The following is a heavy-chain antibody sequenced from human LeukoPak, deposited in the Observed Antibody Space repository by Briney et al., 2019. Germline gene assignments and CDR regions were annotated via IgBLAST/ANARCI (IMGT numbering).Heavy chain of an antibody. Sequence: PSETLSLTCAVSGDSISNYYWSWVRQPPGKGLEWIGYIYYSGSTNYNPSLKSRVSISADTSKNQFSLKLSSVTAADTAVYYCARLPPVGPGLDDYWGQGTLVTVSS. J-gene: IGHJ4*02. CDR2: IYYSGST. V-gene: IGHV4-59*01. CDR3: ARLPPVGPGLDDY. D-gene: IGHD3/OR15-3a*01. CDR1: GDSISNYY.